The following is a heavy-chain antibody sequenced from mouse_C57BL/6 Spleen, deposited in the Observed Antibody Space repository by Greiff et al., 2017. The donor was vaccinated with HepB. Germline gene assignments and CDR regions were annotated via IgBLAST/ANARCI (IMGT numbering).Heavy chain of an antibody. D-gene: IGHD4-1*01. J-gene: IGHJ1*03. CDR2: IYPGDGDT. CDR3: ALANWDDWYFDV. V-gene: IGHV1-82*01. CDR1: GYAFSSSW. Sequence: QVQLQQSGPELVKPGASVKISCKASGYAFSSSWMNWVKQRPGKGLEWIGRIYPGDGDTNYNGKFKGKATLTADKSSSTAYMQLSSLTSEDSAVYFCALANWDDWYFDVWGTGTTVTVSS.